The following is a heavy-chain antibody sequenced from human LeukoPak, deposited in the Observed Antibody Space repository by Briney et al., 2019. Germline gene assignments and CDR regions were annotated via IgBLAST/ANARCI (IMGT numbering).Heavy chain of an antibody. CDR3: AKKGTYDITYYFDN. D-gene: IGHD3-9*01. J-gene: IGHJ4*02. CDR1: GFTFSSYE. V-gene: IGHV3-48*03. Sequence: GGSLRLSCVASGFTFSSYEMNWVRQAPGKGLEWVSYIDSSGNTIYYTDTVKGRFTISRDNAKNSLYLQMNSLRAEDTAIYYCAKKGTYDITYYFDNSGQGNPVTVSS. CDR2: IDSSGNTI.